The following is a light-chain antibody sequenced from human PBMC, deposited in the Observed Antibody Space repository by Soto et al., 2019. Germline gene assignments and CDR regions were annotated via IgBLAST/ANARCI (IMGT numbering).Light chain of an antibody. J-gene: IGKJ1*01. V-gene: IGKV3-20*01. Sequence: PGERATLSCRASRSFASSYLAWYQHKPGQAPRLLIYAASIRATGVPDRFSGSGSGTDFSLTISRLEPEDFAVYYCQQHGSSPWTFGQGTKVDIK. CDR2: AAS. CDR1: RSFASSY. CDR3: QQHGSSPWT.